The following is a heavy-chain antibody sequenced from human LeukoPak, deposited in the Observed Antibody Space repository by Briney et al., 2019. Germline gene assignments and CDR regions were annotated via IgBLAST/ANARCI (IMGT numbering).Heavy chain of an antibody. CDR3: ARGIIGYYFDY. Sequence: ASVKVSRKTSGYTFTIYGISWVRQAPGQGLEWMGLISAYGNTNYAQNLQGRVTMTTDTSTSTAYMELRSLGSDDTAVYYCARGIIGYYFDYWGQGTLVTVSS. CDR2: ISAYGNT. CDR1: GYTFTIYG. V-gene: IGHV1-18*01. D-gene: IGHD2-15*01. J-gene: IGHJ4*02.